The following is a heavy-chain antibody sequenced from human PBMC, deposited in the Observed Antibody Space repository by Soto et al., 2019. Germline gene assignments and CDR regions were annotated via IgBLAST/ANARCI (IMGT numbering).Heavy chain of an antibody. CDR2: IYSSGDT. Sequence: QVQLQESGPGLVRPSQTLSLTCTVSGGSVTSGGYYWSWIRHCPGKGLDWIGYIYSSGDTNDNPSLNSRVAMSVDTSKNQFSLQLTSVTVADTAIYYCTRDGAAPVTHGYDSWGQGILVTVSS. D-gene: IGHD3-10*01. CDR1: GGSVTSGGYY. V-gene: IGHV4-31*03. CDR3: TRDGAAPVTHGYDS. J-gene: IGHJ5*01.